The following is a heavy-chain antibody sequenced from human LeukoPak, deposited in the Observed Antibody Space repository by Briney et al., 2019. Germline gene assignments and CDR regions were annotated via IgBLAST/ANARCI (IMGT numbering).Heavy chain of an antibody. CDR2: ISSSSGYI. D-gene: IGHD3-22*01. Sequence: GGSLRLSCAASGFTFSSYSMNWVRQAPGKGLEWVSSISSSSGYIYHADSVKGRFTISRDNAKNSLYLQMNSLRAEDTAVYYCARASRDSSGYTFDYWGQGTLVTVSS. CDR1: GFTFSSYS. J-gene: IGHJ4*02. V-gene: IGHV3-21*01. CDR3: ARASRDSSGYTFDY.